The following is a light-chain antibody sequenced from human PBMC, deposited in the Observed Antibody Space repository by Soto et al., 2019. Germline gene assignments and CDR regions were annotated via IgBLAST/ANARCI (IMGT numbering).Light chain of an antibody. CDR1: QSISRY. CDR2: AAS. V-gene: IGKV1-39*01. J-gene: IGKJ1*01. Sequence: DIQINQSPSFLSASVGGKVTITCPARQSISRYLNWYQQKPGKAPKLLIYAASSLQSGVPSRFSGSGSGTDFTLTISSLQPEDFATYYCQQRGTFGQGTKVEIK. CDR3: QQRGT.